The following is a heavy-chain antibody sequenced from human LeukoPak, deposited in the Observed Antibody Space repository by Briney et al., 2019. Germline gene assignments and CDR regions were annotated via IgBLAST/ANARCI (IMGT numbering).Heavy chain of an antibody. D-gene: IGHD3-10*01. CDR1: GFTVSSNY. CDR3: ARDPRGGYYGSGSYYRLSDY. CDR2: IYSGGST. Sequence: PGGSLRLSCAASGFTVSSNYMSWVRQAPGKGLEWVSVIYSGGSTYYADSVKGRFTISRDNSKNTLYLQMNSLRAEDTAVYYCARDPRGGYYGSGSYYRLSDYWGQGTLVTVSS. J-gene: IGHJ4*02. V-gene: IGHV3-66*01.